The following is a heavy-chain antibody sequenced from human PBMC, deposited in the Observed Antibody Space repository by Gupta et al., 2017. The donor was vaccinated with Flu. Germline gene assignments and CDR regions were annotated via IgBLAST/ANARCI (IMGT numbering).Heavy chain of an antibody. D-gene: IGHD6-6*01. J-gene: IGHJ6*03. CDR3: ATIEYRSSSLGLYYYYYMDV. V-gene: IGHV3-53*01. CDR2: IYRGWST. CDR1: GFTVSSNY. Sequence: EVQLVESGGGLIQPGGSLRLSCAASGFTVSSNYLSWVRQASGKGLDWVSVIYRGWSTYCADSVKGRFTISRDNSKNTLYLQMNSLRAEDTAVYYCATIEYRSSSLGLYYYYYMDVWGKGTTVTVSS.